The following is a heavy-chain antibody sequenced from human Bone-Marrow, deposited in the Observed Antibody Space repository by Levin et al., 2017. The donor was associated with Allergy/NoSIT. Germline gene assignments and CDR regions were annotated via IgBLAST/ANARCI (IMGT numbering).Heavy chain of an antibody. CDR1: GGSITSANW. CDR2: IFHTGST. CDR3: ARISSTYYSGFAY. J-gene: IGHJ4*02. V-gene: IGHV4-4*02. Sequence: GSLRLSCAVSGGSITSANWWSWVRQPPGKGLEWIGQIFHTGSTNYNPSLKSRLTISLDNSKNQVSLKLSSVTATDTAVYYCARISSTYYSGFAYGGKGTRVTVSS. D-gene: IGHD3-22*01.